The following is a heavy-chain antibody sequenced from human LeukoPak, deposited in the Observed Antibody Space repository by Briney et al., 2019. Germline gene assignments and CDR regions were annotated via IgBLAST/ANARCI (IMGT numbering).Heavy chain of an antibody. Sequence: PGGSLRLSCVASGFTFSDYYMSWIRQAPGKGLEWVSYISGTTRNTKYADSVKGRFTISRDNAKNSLYLQMNSLRAEDTAVYYCVRDTSLVVVVPTARQDWFDPWGQGTLVTVSS. J-gene: IGHJ5*02. V-gene: IGHV3-11*06. CDR1: GFTFSDYY. CDR3: VRDTSLVVVVPTARQDWFDP. D-gene: IGHD2-2*01. CDR2: ISGTTRNT.